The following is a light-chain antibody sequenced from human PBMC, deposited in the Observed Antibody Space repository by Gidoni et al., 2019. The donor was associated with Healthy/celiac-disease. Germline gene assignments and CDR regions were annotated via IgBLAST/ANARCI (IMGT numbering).Light chain of an antibody. CDR3: QAWDSSIYVV. CDR2: QDS. V-gene: IGLV3-1*01. Sequence: SYELTKPTSVSVSPGQTASITCSGDKLGDKYACWYQQKPGQSPVLVIYQDSKRPSGIPERFSGSNSGNTATLTISGTQAMDEADYYCQAWDSSIYVVFGGGTKLTVL. J-gene: IGLJ2*01. CDR1: KLGDKY.